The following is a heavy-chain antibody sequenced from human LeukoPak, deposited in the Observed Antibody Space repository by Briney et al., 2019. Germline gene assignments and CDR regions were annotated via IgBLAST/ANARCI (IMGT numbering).Heavy chain of an antibody. J-gene: IGHJ6*03. CDR2: IYYSGST. Sequence: SETLSLTCTVSGGSISSYYWSWIRPPPGKGLECIGYIYYSGSTNYNPSLKSRVTISVDRSKNQFSLKLSSVTAADTAVYYCARAKGYSSSSYYYYYMDVWGKGTTVTVSS. D-gene: IGHD6-6*01. V-gene: IGHV4-59*12. CDR1: GGSISSYY. CDR3: ARAKGYSSSSYYYYYMDV.